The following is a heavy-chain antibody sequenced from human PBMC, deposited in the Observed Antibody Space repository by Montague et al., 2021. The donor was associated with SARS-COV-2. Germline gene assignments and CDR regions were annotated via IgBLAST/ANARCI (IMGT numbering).Heavy chain of an antibody. Sequence: SLRLSCAASGFTFSSYGMHCVRQAPGKGLEWVAVIWYDGSNKYYADSVKGRFTISRDNSKNTLYLQMNSLRAEDTAVYYCARDNWGSSWYFQSGGMDVWGQGTTVTVSS. CDR1: GFTFSSYG. D-gene: IGHD6-13*01. CDR2: IWYDGSNK. V-gene: IGHV3-33*01. J-gene: IGHJ6*02. CDR3: ARDNWGSSWYFQSGGMDV.